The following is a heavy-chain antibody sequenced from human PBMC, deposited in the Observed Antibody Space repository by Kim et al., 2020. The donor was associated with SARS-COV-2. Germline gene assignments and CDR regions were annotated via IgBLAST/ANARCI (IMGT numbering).Heavy chain of an antibody. D-gene: IGHD3-10*01. J-gene: IGHJ5*02. CDR3: ARDSVIHFDLLFGQTNWFDP. CDR1: GYTFTSSY. Sequence: ASVKVSCKASGYTFTSSYMHWVRQAPGQGLEWMGIINPSGGSTSYAKKFQGRVTMNMDTSTSTVYMELSSLRSEYTPVYYFARDSVIHFDLLFGQTNWFDPWGQGTLVTVAS. V-gene: IGHV1-46*01. CDR2: INPSGGST.